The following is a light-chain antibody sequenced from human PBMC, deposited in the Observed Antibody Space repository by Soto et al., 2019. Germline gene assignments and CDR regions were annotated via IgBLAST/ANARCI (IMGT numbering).Light chain of an antibody. J-gene: IGLJ3*02. CDR2: SDN. CDR3: ATWDDTQNGRV. V-gene: IGLV1-44*01. CDR1: SSNIGSNS. Sequence: QSVLTQPPSASGTPGQRVTISCSGSSSNIGSNSVNWYHQVAGTAPKLLIHSDNQRPSGVPDRFSGSKSGTSASLAISGLQSGDEADYYCATWDDTQNGRVFGGGTKVTVL.